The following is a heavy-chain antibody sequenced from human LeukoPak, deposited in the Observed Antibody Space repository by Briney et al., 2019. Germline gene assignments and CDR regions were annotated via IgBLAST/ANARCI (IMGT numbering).Heavy chain of an antibody. J-gene: IGHJ4*02. V-gene: IGHV3-11*06. CDR1: GFTFSDYY. D-gene: IGHD3-22*01. CDR2: ISSSSNYI. CDR3: AREMDSGYPDY. Sequence: GGSLRLSCAASGFTFSDYYMSWIRQAPGKGLEWVSSISSSSNYIYYADSVKGRFTISRDNSKNTLYLQMNSLRAEDTAVYYCAREMDSGYPDYWGQGTLVTVSS.